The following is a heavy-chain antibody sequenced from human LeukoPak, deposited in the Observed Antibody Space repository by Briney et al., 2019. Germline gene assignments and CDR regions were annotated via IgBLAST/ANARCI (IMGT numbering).Heavy chain of an antibody. D-gene: IGHD5-18*01. CDR2: IIPIFGTA. Sequence: SVKVSCKASGGTFSSYAISWVRQAPGQGLEWMGGIIPIFGTANYAQKFQGRVTITTDESTSTAYMELSSLRSEDTAVYYCARSPPGAGYSYGSTGFDYWGQGTLVTVSS. J-gene: IGHJ4*02. CDR3: ARSPPGAGYSYGSTGFDY. V-gene: IGHV1-69*05. CDR1: GGTFSSYA.